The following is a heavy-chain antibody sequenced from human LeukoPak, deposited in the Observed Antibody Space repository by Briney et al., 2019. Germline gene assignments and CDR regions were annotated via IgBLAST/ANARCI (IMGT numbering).Heavy chain of an antibody. CDR3: AREGAPSDAFDI. CDR1: GFTFSSYS. Sequence: GGSLRLSCAASGFTFSSYSMNWVRQAPGKGLEWVSSISSSSSYIYYADSVKGRFTISRDNAKNSLYLQMNSLRAEDTAMYYCAREGAPSDAFDIWGQGTMVTVSS. CDR2: ISSSSSYI. J-gene: IGHJ3*02. D-gene: IGHD4/OR15-4a*01. V-gene: IGHV3-21*01.